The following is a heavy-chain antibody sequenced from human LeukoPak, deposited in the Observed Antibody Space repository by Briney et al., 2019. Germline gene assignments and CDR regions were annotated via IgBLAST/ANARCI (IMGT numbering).Heavy chain of an antibody. Sequence: PGGSLRLSCAASGFTFSSYGMHWVRQAPGKGLEWVAVISYDGSNKYYADSVKGRFTISRGNSKNTLYLQMNSLRAEDTAVYYCAKDQGSSWYGRYFDYWGQGTLVTVSS. CDR1: GFTFSSYG. CDR3: AKDQGSSWYGRYFDY. CDR2: ISYDGSNK. J-gene: IGHJ4*02. V-gene: IGHV3-30*18. D-gene: IGHD6-13*01.